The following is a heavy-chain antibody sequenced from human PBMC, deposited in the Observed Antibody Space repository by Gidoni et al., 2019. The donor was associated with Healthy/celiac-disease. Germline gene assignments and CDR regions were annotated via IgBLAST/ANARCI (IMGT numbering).Heavy chain of an antibody. CDR1: GCTFTNSA. CDR3: AADRSHSSSWSPFDY. Sequence: QLQLVQSGPEVKKPGTSVKVSCKASGCTFTNSAMQWVRQARGQRLEWIGWIVVGSGNTNYAQKFQERVTITRDMSTSTAYMELSSLRSEDTAVYYCAADRSHSSSWSPFDYWGQGTLVTVSS. V-gene: IGHV1-58*02. CDR2: IVVGSGNT. D-gene: IGHD6-13*01. J-gene: IGHJ4*02.